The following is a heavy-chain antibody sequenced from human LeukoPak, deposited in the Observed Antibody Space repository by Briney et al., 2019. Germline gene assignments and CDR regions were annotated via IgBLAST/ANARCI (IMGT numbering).Heavy chain of an antibody. Sequence: GGSLRLSCAASGFTFSGFWMSWIRQALGKGLEWVANIKQDGSDKYYVDSVKGRFIISRDNAKNSLYLQMNSLRAEDTAVYYCARGGGNFDSWGQGTLVTVSS. CDR3: ARGGGNFDS. J-gene: IGHJ4*02. D-gene: IGHD2-15*01. V-gene: IGHV3-7*01. CDR2: IKQDGSDK. CDR1: GFTFSGFW.